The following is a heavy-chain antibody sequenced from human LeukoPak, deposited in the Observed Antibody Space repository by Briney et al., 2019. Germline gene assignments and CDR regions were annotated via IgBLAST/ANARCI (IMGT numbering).Heavy chain of an antibody. CDR2: INPTSGYT. V-gene: IGHV3-11*03. CDR1: GFPFSDYY. J-gene: IGHJ6*02. CDR3: ARNAYEARTPSDV. Sequence: GGSLTLSCAASGFPFSDYYMSWIRQAPGKGLEWLSYINPTSGYTPYADSVRGRFTISRDNAKNSLYLQMNSLRAEDTAVYYCARNAYEARTPSDVWGQGSRVTVSS. D-gene: IGHD5-12*01.